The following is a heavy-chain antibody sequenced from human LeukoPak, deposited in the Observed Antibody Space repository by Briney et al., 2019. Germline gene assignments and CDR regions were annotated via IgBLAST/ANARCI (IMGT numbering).Heavy chain of an antibody. J-gene: IGHJ3*02. V-gene: IGHV4-59*01. Sequence: PSETLSLTCTVSGGSISSYYWSWIRLPPGKGLEWIGYLSKSGNTYYSPSLKSRVTIFGDTSKNQFFLKLSSVTAADTAVYYCARARYVNSFYAFDIWGQGTLVTVSS. CDR1: GGSISSYY. CDR2: LSKSGNT. D-gene: IGHD3-9*01. CDR3: ARARYVNSFYAFDI.